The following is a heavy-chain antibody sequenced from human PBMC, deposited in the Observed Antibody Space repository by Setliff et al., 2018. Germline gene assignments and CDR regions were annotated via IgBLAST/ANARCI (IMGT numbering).Heavy chain of an antibody. CDR1: GGTFSSYA. CDR2: IIPIFGTA. V-gene: IGHV1-69*13. J-gene: IGHJ6*03. Sequence: SVKVSCKASGGTFSSYAISWVRQAPGQGLEWMGGIIPIFGTANYAQKFQGRVTITADESTSTAYMELSSLRSEDTAVYYCARGEVATVRGYYYYYYMDVWGKGTTVTVS. D-gene: IGHD5-12*01. CDR3: ARGEVATVRGYYYYYYMDV.